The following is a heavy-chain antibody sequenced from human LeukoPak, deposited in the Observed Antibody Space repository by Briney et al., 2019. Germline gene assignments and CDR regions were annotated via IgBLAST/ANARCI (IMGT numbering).Heavy chain of an antibody. CDR3: AGDDYGDRGYFDY. CDR2: ISWNSGSI. Sequence: GRSLRLSCAASGFTFDDYAMHWVRQAPGKGLEWVSGISWNSGSIGYADSVKGRFTISRDNAKNSLYLQMNSLRAEDMALYYCAGDDYGDRGYFDYWGQGTLVTVSS. V-gene: IGHV3-9*03. D-gene: IGHD4-17*01. CDR1: GFTFDDYA. J-gene: IGHJ4*02.